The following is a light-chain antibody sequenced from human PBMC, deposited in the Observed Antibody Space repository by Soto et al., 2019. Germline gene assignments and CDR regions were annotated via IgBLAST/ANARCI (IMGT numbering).Light chain of an antibody. Sequence: QAVVTQPPSVSGAPGQRVTISCTGSISNIGADYGVHWYQQVPGTAPKLLIYGDTNRPSGVPDRFSGSKSGTSASLAITGLQAEDEADYYCQSYDTSLGGRVFGGGTKLTVL. J-gene: IGLJ3*02. CDR3: QSYDTSLGGRV. CDR1: ISNIGADYG. V-gene: IGLV1-40*01. CDR2: GDT.